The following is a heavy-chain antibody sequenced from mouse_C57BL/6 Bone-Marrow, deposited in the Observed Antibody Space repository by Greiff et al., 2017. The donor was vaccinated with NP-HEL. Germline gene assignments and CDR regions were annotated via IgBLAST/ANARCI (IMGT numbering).Heavy chain of an antibody. D-gene: IGHD1-1*01. CDR2: IDPANGNT. Sequence: VQLQQSVAELVRPGASVKLSCTASGFNIKTTYMHWVKQRPEQGLEWIGRIDPANGNTKYAPKFQGKATITADTSSNTAYLQLSSLTSEDTAIYYCARLGDYYGSRKAMDYWGQGTSVTVSS. CDR1: GFNIKTTY. V-gene: IGHV14-3*01. CDR3: ARLGDYYGSRKAMDY. J-gene: IGHJ4*01.